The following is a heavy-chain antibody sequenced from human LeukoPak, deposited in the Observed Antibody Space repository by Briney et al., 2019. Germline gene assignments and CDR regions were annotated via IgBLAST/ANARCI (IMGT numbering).Heavy chain of an antibody. Sequence: ASVKVSCKASGYTFTSYAMHWVRQAPGQRLEWMGWINAGDGNTKYSQKFQGRVTITRDTSASTAYMELSSLRSEDTAVYYCARPAISSGSLQLTPLVLWGQGTLVTVSS. CDR3: ARPAISSGSLQLTPLVL. CDR2: INAGDGNT. J-gene: IGHJ4*02. V-gene: IGHV1-3*01. D-gene: IGHD1-26*01. CDR1: GYTFTSYA.